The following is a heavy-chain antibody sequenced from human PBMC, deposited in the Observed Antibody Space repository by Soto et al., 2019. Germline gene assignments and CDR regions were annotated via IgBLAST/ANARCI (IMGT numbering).Heavy chain of an antibody. V-gene: IGHV3-7*01. D-gene: IGHD5-18*01. CDR1: GFTFSSYW. J-gene: IGHJ4*02. CDR2: IKQDGSEI. CDR3: AREGYSYLYGFDY. Sequence: PGGSLRLSCAASGFTFSSYWMTWVRQAPGKGLEWVANIKQDGSEIYYVDSVRGRFSISRDNAKNSLYLQMNSLRAEDTAVYYCAREGYSYLYGFDYWGQGTLVTVSS.